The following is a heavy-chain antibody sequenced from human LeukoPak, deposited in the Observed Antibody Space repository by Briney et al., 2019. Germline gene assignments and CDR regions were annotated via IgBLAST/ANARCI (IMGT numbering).Heavy chain of an antibody. CDR2: IYYSGST. J-gene: IGHJ4*02. V-gene: IGHV4-59*01. CDR1: GGSISSYY. Sequence: TSETLSLTCTVSGGSISSYYWSWIRQPPGKGLEWFGNIYYSGSTNYNPSLKSRVTLSVDTSKNQFSLKLSSVTAADTAVYYCARAPKRVGQFDYWGQGTLVTVSS. CDR3: ARAPKRVGQFDY.